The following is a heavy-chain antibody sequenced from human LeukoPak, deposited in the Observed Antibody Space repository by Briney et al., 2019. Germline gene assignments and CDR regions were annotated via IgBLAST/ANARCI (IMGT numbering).Heavy chain of an antibody. J-gene: IGHJ4*02. CDR3: ARGKGYCSSPSCYWAPAFAY. V-gene: IGHV4-34*01. CDR2: INHSGST. CDR1: GGSFSGYY. Sequence: SETLSLTCAVYGGSFSGYYWSWIRQPPGKGLEWIGEINHSGSTNYNPSLKSRVTISVDTSKNQFSLKLSSVTAADTAVYYCARGKGYCSSPSCYWAPAFAYWGQGTLVTVSS. D-gene: IGHD2-2*01.